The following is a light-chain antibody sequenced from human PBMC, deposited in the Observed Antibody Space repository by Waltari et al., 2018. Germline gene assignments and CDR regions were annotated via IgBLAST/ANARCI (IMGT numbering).Light chain of an antibody. CDR3: QQYGSSYT. J-gene: IGKJ2*01. CDR2: GAA. CDR1: QSVSSSY. Sequence: EIVLTQSPGTLSLSPGERATLSCRASQSVSSSYLAWYQQKPGQPPMLLICGAASRATGIPDRFSGSGSGTDFTLTISRLEPEDFAVYYCQQYGSSYTFGQGTKLEIK. V-gene: IGKV3-20*01.